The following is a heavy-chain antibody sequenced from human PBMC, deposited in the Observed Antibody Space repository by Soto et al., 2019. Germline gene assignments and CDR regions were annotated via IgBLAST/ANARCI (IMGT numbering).Heavy chain of an antibody. V-gene: IGHV1-18*01. CDR3: ARDRVDERLYGGNSGYYYYGMDV. Sequence: ASVKVSCKASGYNFTSYGISWVRQAPGQGLEWMGWTSPHNDRTKYARRFQDRVTMTTETPTSTVYMELGSLRSDDTAVYYCARDRVDERLYGGNSGYYYYGMDVWGQGTTVTVSS. CDR1: GYNFTSYG. CDR2: TSPHNDRT. D-gene: IGHD4-17*01. J-gene: IGHJ6*02.